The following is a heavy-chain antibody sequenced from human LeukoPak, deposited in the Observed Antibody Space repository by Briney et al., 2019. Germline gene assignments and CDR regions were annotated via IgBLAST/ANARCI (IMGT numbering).Heavy chain of an antibody. V-gene: IGHV4-30-2*01. Sequence: SETLSLTCTVSGVSISSGGYYWSWIRQPPGKGLEWIGYIYHSGSTYYNPSLKSRVTISVDTAKNQFSLKLSSVTAADTAVYYCASWRPLLGYDAFDIWGQGTMVTVSS. CDR1: GVSISSGGYY. D-gene: IGHD6-25*01. CDR2: IYHSGST. CDR3: ASWRPLLGYDAFDI. J-gene: IGHJ3*02.